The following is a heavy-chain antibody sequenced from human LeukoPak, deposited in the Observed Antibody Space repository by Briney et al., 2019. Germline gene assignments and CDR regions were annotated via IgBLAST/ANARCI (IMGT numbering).Heavy chain of an antibody. CDR1: GYIFIGYY. CDR3: AIWAGGNAPVASFDY. V-gene: IGHV1-2*02. Sequence: PSVKVSCKPSGYIFIGYYMHWMPQAPGQGLEWMVWINLSTGDTNYAQKFQGRVTMTRDTSIRTAYMEMSRLRYDDTALYYCAIWAGGNAPVASFDYWGQGTLVTVSS. D-gene: IGHD3-16*01. CDR2: INLSTGDT. J-gene: IGHJ4*02.